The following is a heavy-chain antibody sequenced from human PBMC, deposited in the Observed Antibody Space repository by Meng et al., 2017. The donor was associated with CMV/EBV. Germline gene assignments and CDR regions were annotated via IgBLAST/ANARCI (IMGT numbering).Heavy chain of an antibody. CDR3: ASTNLAAAGMDDDY. CDR1: GFTFSSYA. J-gene: IGHJ4*02. Sequence: GGPLRLSWAASGFTFSSYARHWVRQAPGKGLEWVAVISYDGSNTYYADSVKGRFTISRDNSKNTLYLQMNSLRAEDTAGYYCASTNLAAAGMDDDYWGQGTLVTVSS. CDR2: ISYDGSNT. D-gene: IGHD6-13*01. V-gene: IGHV3-30-3*01.